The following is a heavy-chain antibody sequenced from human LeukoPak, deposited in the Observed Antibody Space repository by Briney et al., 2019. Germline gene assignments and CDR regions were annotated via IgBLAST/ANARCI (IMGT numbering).Heavy chain of an antibody. CDR2: INPNSGGT. CDR1: GYTFTVYY. CDR3: ARGRRWDYYYGMDV. D-gene: IGHD5-24*01. V-gene: IGHV1-2*02. Sequence: ASVTVSFTASGYTFTVYYMHWVRQAPGQGLEWMGWINPNSGGTNYAQKFQGRVTMTRDTSISTAYMELSRLRSDDTAVYYCARGRRWDYYYGMDVWGQGTTVTVSS. J-gene: IGHJ6*02.